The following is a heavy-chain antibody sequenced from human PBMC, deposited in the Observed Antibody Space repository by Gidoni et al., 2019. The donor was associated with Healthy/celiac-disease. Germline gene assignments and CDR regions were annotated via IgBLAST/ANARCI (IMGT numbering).Heavy chain of an antibody. CDR1: GSPFSSYA. CDR2: IRSNGGST. Sequence: EVQLVESGGGLVQPGGSLRLSCPAPGSPFSSYAMHWVRQPPGKGLGYVSAIRSNGGSTDYADYVKGRFTISRDNSKNTLYLQMSSLKAEDTDVYYGVREGAYCDILTGLNAFDIWGQGTMVTVSS. V-gene: IGHV3-64D*06. D-gene: IGHD3-9*01. J-gene: IGHJ3*02. CDR3: VREGAYCDILTGLNAFDI.